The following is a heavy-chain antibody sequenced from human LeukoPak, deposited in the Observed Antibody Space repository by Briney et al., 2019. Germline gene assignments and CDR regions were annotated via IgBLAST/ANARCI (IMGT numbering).Heavy chain of an antibody. CDR1: GFTFSSYW. CDR3: ARETEEAFDF. J-gene: IGHJ3*01. V-gene: IGHV3-21*06. Sequence: GGSLRLSCAASGFTFSSYWMNWVRQAPGKGLEWVSSVDKIITSTFYADSMKGRFTISRDNAKNTLYLQMNSLGAEDTALYYCARETEEAFDFWGQGTMVTVSA. CDR2: VDKIITST.